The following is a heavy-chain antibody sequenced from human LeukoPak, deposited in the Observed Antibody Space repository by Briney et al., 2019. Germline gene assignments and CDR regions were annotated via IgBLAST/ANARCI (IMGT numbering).Heavy chain of an antibody. V-gene: IGHV3-73*01. Sequence: GGSLRLSCAASGFTFSGSALHWVRQASGKGLEWIGRIRSKTNNYTNTYAASVTGRFTISSVGAENTAYLQMNSLKTEESAVYYCTSLSGDNWNYGGNFDSWGQGTLVTVSS. J-gene: IGHJ4*02. CDR3: TSLSGDNWNYGGNFDS. D-gene: IGHD1-7*01. CDR2: IRSKTNNYTN. CDR1: GFTFSGSA.